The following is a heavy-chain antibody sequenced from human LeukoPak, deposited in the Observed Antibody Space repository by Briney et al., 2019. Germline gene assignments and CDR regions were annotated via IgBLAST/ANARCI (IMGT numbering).Heavy chain of an antibody. Sequence: PGGSLRLSCAASGFTFSSYSMNWVRQAPGKGLEWVSYISSSSSTIYYADSVKGRFTISRDNAKNSLYLQMNSLRAEDTAVYYCANAYYFDSRGSYYFDSWGQGTLVTVSS. CDR3: ANAYYFDSRGSYYFDS. J-gene: IGHJ4*02. V-gene: IGHV3-48*01. CDR2: ISSSSSTI. CDR1: GFTFSSYS. D-gene: IGHD3-22*01.